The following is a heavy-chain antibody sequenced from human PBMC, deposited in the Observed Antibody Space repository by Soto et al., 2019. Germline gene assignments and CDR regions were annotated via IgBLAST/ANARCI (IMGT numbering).Heavy chain of an antibody. CDR3: ARDVGRYYYGSGSRNNWFDP. CDR1: AASISSYY. J-gene: IGHJ5*02. CDR2: LYYSGST. V-gene: IGHV4-59*01. Sequence: SETLSLTCTVSAASISSYYWSWIRQPPGKGLGGIGYLYYSGSTNYNPCLKSRVTISVATSKNQFSLKLSSVTAADTAVYYCARDVGRYYYGSGSRNNWFDPWGQGTLVTVSS. D-gene: IGHD3-10*01.